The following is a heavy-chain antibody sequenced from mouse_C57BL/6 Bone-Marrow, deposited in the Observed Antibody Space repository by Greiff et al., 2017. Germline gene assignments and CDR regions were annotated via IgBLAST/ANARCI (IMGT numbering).Heavy chain of an antibody. CDR3: ARGTIVTPYYAMDY. D-gene: IGHD2-5*01. CDR1: GYTFTSYW. CDR2: FDPNSGGT. J-gene: IGHJ4*01. Sequence: QVQLQQPGAELVKPGASVKLSCKASGYTFTSYWMHWVKQRPGRGLEWIGRFDPNSGGTKYNEKFKSKATLTVDKPSSTAYMQLSSLTSEDSAVYYCARGTIVTPYYAMDYWGQGTSVTVSS. V-gene: IGHV1-72*01.